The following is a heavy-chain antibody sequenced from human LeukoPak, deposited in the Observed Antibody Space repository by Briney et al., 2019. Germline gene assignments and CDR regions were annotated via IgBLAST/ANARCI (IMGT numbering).Heavy chain of an antibody. V-gene: IGHV1-2*06. J-gene: IGHJ4*02. Sequence: ASVKVSCKASGYTFTGYYVHWVRQAPGQGLEWMGRITPNTGDTIYAQRFQGRATMIRDTSISAAYMELSSLGSDDTAIYYCARDLVGGIWSAGFWGQGTLVTVSS. D-gene: IGHD3-3*01. CDR2: ITPNTGDT. CDR1: GYTFTGYY. CDR3: ARDLVGGIWSAGF.